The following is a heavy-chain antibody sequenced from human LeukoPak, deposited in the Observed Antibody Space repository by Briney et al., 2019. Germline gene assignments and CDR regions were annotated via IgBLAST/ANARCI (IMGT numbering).Heavy chain of an antibody. Sequence: SETLSLTWTVSGGYISTYYWSWVRQPPGKGLEWIGYSYYTGSTNYNPSLKSRVTISVDTSKNQFSLKLSSVTAADTALYYCARGLGYCSSTSCYQAFDIWGQGTMVTVSS. V-gene: IGHV4-59*01. CDR1: GGYISTYY. D-gene: IGHD2-2*01. CDR2: SYYTGST. CDR3: ARGLGYCSSTSCYQAFDI. J-gene: IGHJ3*02.